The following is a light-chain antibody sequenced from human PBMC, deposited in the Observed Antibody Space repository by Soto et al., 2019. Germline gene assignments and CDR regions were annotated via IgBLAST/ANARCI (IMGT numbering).Light chain of an antibody. CDR1: GSDVGAYNY. Sequence: QLVLTQPASVSGSPGQSITISCTGTGSDVGAYNYVSWYQQCPGKAPKLIIYDVVNRPSGVSNRFSGSKSGNTAALIIFGLQAEDEADYYCCSYTSSSTYVFGTGTQLTVL. V-gene: IGLV2-14*01. CDR3: CSYTSSSTYV. J-gene: IGLJ1*01. CDR2: DVV.